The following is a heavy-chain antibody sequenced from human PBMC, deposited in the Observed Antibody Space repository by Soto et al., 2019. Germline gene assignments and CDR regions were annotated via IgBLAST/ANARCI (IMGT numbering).Heavy chain of an antibody. CDR1: CGSISSYY. V-gene: IGHV4-59*01. J-gene: IGHJ6*02. D-gene: IGHD3-3*01. CDR2: IYYSGST. Sequence: SETLSLTCTVSCGSISSYYWSCIRQPPGKGLEWIGYIYYSGSTNYNPSLKVRVTISVDTSKSQFSLKLSSVTAADTAVYYCARDSPLLRFLEWSPLYGMDVWGQGTTVTVSS. CDR3: ARDSPLLRFLEWSPLYGMDV.